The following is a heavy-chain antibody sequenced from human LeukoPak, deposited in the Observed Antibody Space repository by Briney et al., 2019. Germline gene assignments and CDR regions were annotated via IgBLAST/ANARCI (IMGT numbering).Heavy chain of an antibody. V-gene: IGHV3-23*01. J-gene: IGHJ4*02. CDR3: AQIPFRSGDYHFDY. CDR1: GFTFSSYA. CDR2: ISGSGAST. Sequence: PGGSLRLSCAASGFTFSSYAMSWVRQTPGKGLEWVSTISGSGASTYYADSVKGRFTVSRDNYKNTLHLQMKSLRAADTGVYYCAQIPFRSGDYHFDYWGQGTLLTVSS. D-gene: IGHD3-3*01.